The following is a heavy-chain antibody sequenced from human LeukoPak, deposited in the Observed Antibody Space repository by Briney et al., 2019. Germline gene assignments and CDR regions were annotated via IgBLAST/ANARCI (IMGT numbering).Heavy chain of an antibody. CDR3: ALDYYDSSGYHPHVY. Sequence: ASVKVSCKASGYTFTSYAMHWVRQAPGQRLEWMGWINAGNGNTKYSQKFQGRVTITRDTSASTAYMELSSLRSEDTAVYYCALDYYDSSGYHPHVYWGQGTLVTVSS. CDR2: INAGNGNT. V-gene: IGHV1-3*01. D-gene: IGHD3-22*01. CDR1: GYTFTSYA. J-gene: IGHJ4*02.